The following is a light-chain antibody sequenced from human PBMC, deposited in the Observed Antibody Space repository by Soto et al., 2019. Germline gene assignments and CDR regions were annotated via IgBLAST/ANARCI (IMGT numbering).Light chain of an antibody. Sequence: EIVLSQSPDTLSLSPGERATLSCGASQSISSSSLAWYQHKPGRAPRLLIYDGATRPTGIPDRFSGSGSGTEFTLTIGRLEPEDFAVYYCQQYGASPPQALVQGTKVEIK. CDR1: QSISSSS. J-gene: IGKJ1*01. V-gene: IGKV3D-20*01. CDR2: DGA. CDR3: QQYGASPPQA.